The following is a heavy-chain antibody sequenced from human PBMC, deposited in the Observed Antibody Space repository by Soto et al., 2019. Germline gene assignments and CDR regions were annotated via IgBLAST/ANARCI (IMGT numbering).Heavy chain of an antibody. Sequence: SVSVSCKASGDTFTGYYMHWVRQAPGQGLEWMGWINPNSGGTNYAQKFQGRVTMTRDTSISTAYMELSRLRSDDTAVYYCASPRITMVRGVARGRYYAMVFSCQGTFVSVSS. V-gene: IGHV1-2*02. CDR3: ASPRITMVRGVARGRYYAMVF. D-gene: IGHD3-10*01. J-gene: IGHJ6*02. CDR2: INPNSGGT. CDR1: GDTFTGYY.